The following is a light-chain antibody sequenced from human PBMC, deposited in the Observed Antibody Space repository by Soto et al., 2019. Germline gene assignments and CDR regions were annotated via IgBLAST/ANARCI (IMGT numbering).Light chain of an antibody. CDR1: QSTSTW. V-gene: IGKV1-5*03. Sequence: DIQMTQSPSTLSASVGDRVTITCRASQSTSTWLAWYQHKPGKAPNLLIYKASSLESGVPARFSGSGSGTEFTLTISSLQPDYVATYYCQQYGRYRTCGQGTKVDIK. J-gene: IGKJ1*01. CDR3: QQYGRYRT. CDR2: KAS.